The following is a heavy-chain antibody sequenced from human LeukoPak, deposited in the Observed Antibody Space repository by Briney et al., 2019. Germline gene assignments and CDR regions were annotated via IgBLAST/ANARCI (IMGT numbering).Heavy chain of an antibody. D-gene: IGHD2-2*01. Sequence: PSETLSLTCTVSGGSISSSSYYWGWIRQPPGKGLEWIGSINYSGSTYHNPSLESRVTISVDTSKNQFSLKVSSVTAADTAAYYCARHAEAGTTSCPLDYWGQGTLVTVSS. V-gene: IGHV4-39*01. CDR3: ARHAEAGTTSCPLDY. CDR2: INYSGST. J-gene: IGHJ4*02. CDR1: GGSISSSSYY.